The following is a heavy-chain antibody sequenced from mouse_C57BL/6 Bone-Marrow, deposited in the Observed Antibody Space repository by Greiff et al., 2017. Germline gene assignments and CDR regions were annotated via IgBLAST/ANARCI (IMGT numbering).Heavy chain of an antibody. CDR2: ISYDGSN. CDR3: ARDPLYYYGSSFYAMDY. V-gene: IGHV3-6*01. D-gene: IGHD1-1*01. Sequence: DVQLQESGPGLVKPSQSLSLTCSVTGYSITSGYYWNWIRQFPGNKLEWMGYISYDGSNNYNPSLKNRISITRDTSKNQFFLKLNSVTTEDTATYYCARDPLYYYGSSFYAMDYWGQGTSVTVSS. CDR1: GYSITSGYY. J-gene: IGHJ4*01.